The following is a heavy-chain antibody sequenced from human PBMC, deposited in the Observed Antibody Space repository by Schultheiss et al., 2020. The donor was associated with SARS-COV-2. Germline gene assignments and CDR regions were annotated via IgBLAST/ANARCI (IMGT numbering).Heavy chain of an antibody. CDR1: GYSISSGYY. Sequence: SETLSLTCAVSGYSISSGYYWGWIRQPPGKGLEWIGRIYTSGSTNYNPSLKSRVTMSVDTSKNQFSLKLSSVTAADTAVYYCARVLITRRYYGMDVWGQGTTVTVSS. J-gene: IGHJ6*02. CDR2: IYTSGST. D-gene: IGHD4/OR15-4a*01. CDR3: ARVLITRRYYGMDV. V-gene: IGHV4-38-2*01.